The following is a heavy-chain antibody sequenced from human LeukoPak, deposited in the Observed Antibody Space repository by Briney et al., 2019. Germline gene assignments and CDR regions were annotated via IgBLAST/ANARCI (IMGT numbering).Heavy chain of an antibody. CDR2: IYTSGSTSGST. Sequence: SETLSLTCTVSGGSISSGSYYWNWIRQPAGKGLEWIGRIYTSGSTSGSTNYNPSLMSRITISVDTSKNQFSLKLSSVTAADTAVYYCARGMVAFYYFDYWGQGTLVTVSS. J-gene: IGHJ4*02. CDR1: GGSISSGSYY. D-gene: IGHD2-15*01. V-gene: IGHV4-61*02. CDR3: ARGMVAFYYFDY.